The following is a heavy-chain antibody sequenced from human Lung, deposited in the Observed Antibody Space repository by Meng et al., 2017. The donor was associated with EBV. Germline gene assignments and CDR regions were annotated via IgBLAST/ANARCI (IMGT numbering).Heavy chain of an antibody. J-gene: IGHJ4*02. Sequence: VQLVQSGAEVKKPGASVKVSRXASGYTFTSYYIHWVRQAPGQGLEWMGIINPSTGTTTYAQNLQGRVTMTRDTSTSTVYMELSSLRSEDTAVYYCARDCLAGYTSGWQFDYWGQGTLVTVSS. CDR1: GYTFTSYY. CDR3: ARDCLAGYTSGWQFDY. D-gene: IGHD6-19*01. V-gene: IGHV1-46*04. CDR2: INPSTGTT.